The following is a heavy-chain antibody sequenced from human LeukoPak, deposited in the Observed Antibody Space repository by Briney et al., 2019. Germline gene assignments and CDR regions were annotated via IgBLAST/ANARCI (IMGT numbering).Heavy chain of an antibody. CDR1: GFTFSGYA. J-gene: IGHJ4*02. CDR3: AKDQGPGFPPHRFDY. Sequence: QPGGSLRLSCAASGFTFSGYAMSWVRQAPGKGLEWVSAISGSGCRTYYADSEKGRFTISRDNSKNTLYLQMNSLRAEDTAVYYCAKDQGPGFPPHRFDYWGQGTLVTVSS. D-gene: IGHD2/OR15-2a*01. V-gene: IGHV3-23*01. CDR2: ISGSGCRT.